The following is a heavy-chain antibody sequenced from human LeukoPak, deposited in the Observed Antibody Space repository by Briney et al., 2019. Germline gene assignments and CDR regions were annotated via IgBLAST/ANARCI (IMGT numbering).Heavy chain of an antibody. CDR3: AKDRENYDILTGYYMAASY. CDR1: GFTVNNKY. Sequence: GGSLRLSCAASGFTVNNKYMTWVRQAPGKGLEWVSLIYNDGRTYYADSVKGRCTISRDNSKNTLYLQMNSLRAEDTAVYYCAKDRENYDILTGYYMAASYWGQGTLVTVSS. V-gene: IGHV3-53*01. CDR2: IYNDGRT. J-gene: IGHJ4*02. D-gene: IGHD3-9*01.